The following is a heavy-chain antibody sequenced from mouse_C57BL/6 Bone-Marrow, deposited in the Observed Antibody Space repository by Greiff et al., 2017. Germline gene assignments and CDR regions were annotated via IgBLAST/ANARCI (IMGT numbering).Heavy chain of an antibody. CDR2: IYPGGGDT. CDR3: ASDGSSCDWDFDD. CDR1: GYAFSSSW. V-gene: IGHV1-82*01. D-gene: IGHD1-1*01. J-gene: IGHJ1*03. Sequence: VQLQQSGPELVKPGASVKISCKASGYAFSSSWMNWVKQRPGKGLEWIGRIYPGGGDTNYNGKFKGKATLTADKSSSTAYMQLSSLTSEDSAVDFEASDGSSCDWDFDDWGTGTTVTVSS.